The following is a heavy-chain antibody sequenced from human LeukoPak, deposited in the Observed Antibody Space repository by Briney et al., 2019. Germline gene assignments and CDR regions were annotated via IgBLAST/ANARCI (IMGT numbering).Heavy chain of an antibody. CDR1: GITLSNYG. D-gene: IGHD3-22*01. J-gene: IGHJ4*02. V-gene: IGHV3-23*01. Sequence: GGSLSLSCAVSGITLSNYGMSWVRQAPGKGLERVEGISGDAGGTTYADSVKGRFTISRDNNKNTLFLQMNSLRAEDTAVYFCAKRGVVIRVILVGFYKEAYYFDSWGQGALVTVSS. CDR3: AKRGVVIRVILVGFYKEAYYFDS. CDR2: ISGDAGGT.